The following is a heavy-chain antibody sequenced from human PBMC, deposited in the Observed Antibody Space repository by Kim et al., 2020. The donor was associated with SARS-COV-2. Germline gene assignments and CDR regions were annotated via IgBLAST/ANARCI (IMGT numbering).Heavy chain of an antibody. D-gene: IGHD6-25*01. V-gene: IGHV3-23*05. J-gene: IGHJ3*01. Sequence: GGSLRLSCAASGFTFSSYSMSWVRQAPGKGLEWVSIISSRAGNLIYYADSVKGRFTISRDNSKNMVYMQMNSLRAEDTAVYYCAKKYTSDWRAFVFWGQ. CDR2: ISSRAGNLI. CDR3: AKKYTSDWRAFVF. CDR1: GFTFSSYS.